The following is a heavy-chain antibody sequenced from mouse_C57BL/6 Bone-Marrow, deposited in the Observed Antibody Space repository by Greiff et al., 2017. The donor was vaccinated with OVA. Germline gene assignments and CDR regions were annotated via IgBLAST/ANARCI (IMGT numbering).Heavy chain of an antibody. CDR3: RDLLLRPFDV. CDR1: YTFTDYYM. CDR2: YPGSGNTY. D-gene: IGHD1-1*01. Sequence: VQLQQSGPELVKPGASVKMSCKASGYTFTDYYMHWVKQKPGKGLEWIGEIYPGSGNTYYNEKFKGKATLTADTSSSTAYMQLSSLTSEDSAVYFCARDLLLRPFDVWGTGTTVTVSS. V-gene: IGHV1-83*01. J-gene: IGHJ1*03.